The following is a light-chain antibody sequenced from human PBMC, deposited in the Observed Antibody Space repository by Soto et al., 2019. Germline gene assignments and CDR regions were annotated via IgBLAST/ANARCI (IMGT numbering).Light chain of an antibody. CDR3: AAWDDSLSAVV. Sequence: QSVLTQPPSASGTPGQRVTISCSGSSSNIGSNPINWYQQLPGTAPKLLIYTSNQRPSGVPDRISGSKSGTSASLAISGLQSEDEAEYFCAAWDDSLSAVVFGGGTKVTVL. CDR1: SSNIGSNP. CDR2: TSN. V-gene: IGLV1-44*01. J-gene: IGLJ2*01.